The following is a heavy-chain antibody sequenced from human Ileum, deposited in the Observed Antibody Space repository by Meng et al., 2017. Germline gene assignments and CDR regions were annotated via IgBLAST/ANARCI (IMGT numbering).Heavy chain of an antibody. Sequence: GESLKISCVASGFTFSALPMHWVRLAPGKGLEYVSSILGDGGTTFYADSVKGRFTISRDNSKNTLDLQMDSLRPEDMAVYYCARDLINSGFAFDNWGQGTVVTVSS. CDR1: GFTFSALP. CDR2: ILGDGGTT. D-gene: IGHD5-12*01. CDR3: ARDLINSGFAFDN. V-gene: IGHV3-64*02. J-gene: IGHJ4*02.